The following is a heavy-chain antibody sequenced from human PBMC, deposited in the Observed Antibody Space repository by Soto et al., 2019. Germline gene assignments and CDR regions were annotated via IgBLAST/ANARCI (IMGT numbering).Heavy chain of an antibody. Sequence: ASVKVSCKASGYAFSDYYMHWVRQAPGQGLEWMGYINPQCGGTKYDQKFQDRVTMTRDTPKITVYMELRILTSKDTAVYYCARDRVSSPDGVDSFDLWGQGTLVTVSS. D-gene: IGHD3-10*01. CDR2: INPQCGGT. CDR1: GYAFSDYY. CDR3: ARDRVSSPDGVDSFDL. J-gene: IGHJ3*01. V-gene: IGHV1-2*02.